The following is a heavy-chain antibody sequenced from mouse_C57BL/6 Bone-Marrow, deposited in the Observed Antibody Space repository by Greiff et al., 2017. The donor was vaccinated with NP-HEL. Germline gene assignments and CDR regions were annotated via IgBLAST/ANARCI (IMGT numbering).Heavy chain of an antibody. Sequence: VMLVESGPGLVAPSQSLSITCTVSGFSLTSYGVHWVRQPPGKGLEWLVVIWSDGSTTYNSALKSRMSISKDNYKSQVFLKMNSLQTDDTAMYYGARHDGNYDYFDYWGQGTTLTVSS. CDR3: ARHDGNYDYFDY. CDR2: IWSDGST. D-gene: IGHD2-1*01. V-gene: IGHV2-6-1*01. CDR1: GFSLTSYG. J-gene: IGHJ2*01.